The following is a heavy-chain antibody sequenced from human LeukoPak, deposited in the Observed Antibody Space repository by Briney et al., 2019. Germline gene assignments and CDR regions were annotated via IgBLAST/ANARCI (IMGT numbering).Heavy chain of an antibody. D-gene: IGHD4-23*01. CDR3: ARDHGYGGNSAKLPYFES. Sequence: SETLSLTCTVSGGSISSSSDYWGWIRQPPGKGLEWIGSIYYSGSTYYSPSLTSRVTISVAPSKTQFSVKLSSVTAADTAVYYCARDHGYGGNSAKLPYFESWGQGTLVTVSS. J-gene: IGHJ4*02. CDR2: IYYSGST. CDR1: GGSISSSSDY. V-gene: IGHV4-39*07.